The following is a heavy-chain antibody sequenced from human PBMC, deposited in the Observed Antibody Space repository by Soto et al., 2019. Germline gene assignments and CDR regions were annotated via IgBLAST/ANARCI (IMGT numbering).Heavy chain of an antibody. J-gene: IGHJ4*02. CDR1: GFTFTSSA. CDR2: IVVGSGNT. D-gene: IGHD3-16*01. V-gene: IGHV1-58*01. Sequence: SLKVSCKASGFTFTSSAVQWVRQARGQRLEWIGWIVVGSGNTNYAQKFQERVTITRDMSTSTAYMELSSLRSEDTAVYYCAAYDYVWGSRTLFDYWGQGTLVTVSS. CDR3: AAYDYVWGSRTLFDY.